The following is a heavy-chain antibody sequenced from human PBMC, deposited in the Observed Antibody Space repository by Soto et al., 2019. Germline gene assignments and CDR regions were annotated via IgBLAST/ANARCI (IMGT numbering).Heavy chain of an antibody. CDR1: GYTFTSYH. V-gene: IGHV1-46*01. Sequence: ASVKVSCKASGYTFTSYHMHWVRQAPGQGLEWMGIINPSGGSTSYAQKFQGRVTMTRDTSTSTVYMELSSLRSEDTAVYYCARDPSRVTIFGVVIEATAMDVWGQGTTVTVSS. CDR3: ARDPSRVTIFGVVIEATAMDV. D-gene: IGHD3-3*01. CDR2: INPSGGST. J-gene: IGHJ6*02.